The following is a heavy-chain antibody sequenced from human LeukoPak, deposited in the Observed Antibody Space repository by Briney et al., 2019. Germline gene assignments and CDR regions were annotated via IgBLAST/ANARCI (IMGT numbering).Heavy chain of an antibody. CDR1: GFTFSNHG. Sequence: GGSLRLSCAGSGFTFSNHGMNWVRQAPGEGLQWVSGISNYGDTYYVDSVKGRFTISRDNSKNTLYLQMNSLRAEDTAVYYCAKMLRWLQFADWGRGTLVTVSS. D-gene: IGHD5-24*01. V-gene: IGHV3-23*01. J-gene: IGHJ4*02. CDR2: ISNYGDT. CDR3: AKMLRWLQFAD.